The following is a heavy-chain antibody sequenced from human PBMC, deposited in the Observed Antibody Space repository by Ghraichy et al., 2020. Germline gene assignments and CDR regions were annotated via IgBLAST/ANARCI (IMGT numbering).Heavy chain of an antibody. CDR1: DYSITSDYY. V-gene: IGHV4-38-2*02. CDR2: IYRGGTT. J-gene: IGHJ6*02. D-gene: IGHD3-3*01. Sequence: SETLSLTCSVSDYSITSDYYWGWIRQPPGKGLEWIGSIYRGGTTDYNPSLKSRVTISLDASKSQSSLKLSSVTAADTAVYYCAKDRVVMHYYYGMDVWGQGTTVTVSS. CDR3: AKDRVVMHYYYGMDV.